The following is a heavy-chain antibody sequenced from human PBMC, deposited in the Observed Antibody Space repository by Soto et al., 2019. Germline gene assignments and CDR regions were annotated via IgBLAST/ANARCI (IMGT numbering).Heavy chain of an antibody. CDR3: AKDSWYFDL. CDR1: GFIFTNFW. CDR2: IDTSGSST. V-gene: IGHV3-74*01. J-gene: IGHJ4*02. Sequence: LLGGSLRLSCEASGFIFTNFWMHWVRQVPGKGLVWVSRIDTSGSSTSYADSVKGRFTISRDNAKNTVSLQMNSLRAEDTGVYYCAKDSWYFDLWSQGSLVTVSS. D-gene: IGHD6-13*01.